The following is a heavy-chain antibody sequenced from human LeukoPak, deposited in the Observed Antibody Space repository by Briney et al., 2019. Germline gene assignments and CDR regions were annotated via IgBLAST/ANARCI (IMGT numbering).Heavy chain of an antibody. CDR3: AKDPIDYDRPIP. Sequence: ASVKVSCKASGYTFTSYYMHWVRQAPGQGLEWMGIINPSGGSTTYTQEFQGRVTMTRDTSTSTVYMELSSLRAEDTAVYYCAKDPIDYDRPIPWGQGTMVTVSS. V-gene: IGHV1-46*01. CDR2: INPSGGST. J-gene: IGHJ3*01. CDR1: GYTFTSYY. D-gene: IGHD3-22*01.